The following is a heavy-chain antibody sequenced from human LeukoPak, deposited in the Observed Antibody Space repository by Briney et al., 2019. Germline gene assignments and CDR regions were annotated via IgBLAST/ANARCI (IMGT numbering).Heavy chain of an antibody. CDR3: ARCFPPRTMTTQQAGIDY. V-gene: IGHV3-30*02. D-gene: IGHD1-1*01. J-gene: IGHJ4*02. CDR1: GFTFSSYV. Sequence: GGSLRLSCAASGFTFSSYVMHWVRQAPGKGLEWVAFIRYDGSNKYYADSVKGRFTISRDNSKNTVYLQMNSLRAEDTAVYNCARCFPPRTMTTQQAGIDYWGQGTLVTVSS. CDR2: IRYDGSNK.